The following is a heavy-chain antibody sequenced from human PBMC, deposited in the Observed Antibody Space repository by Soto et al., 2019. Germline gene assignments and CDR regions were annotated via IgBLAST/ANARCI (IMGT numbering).Heavy chain of an antibody. J-gene: IGHJ4*02. Sequence: QVQLVESGGGVVQPGGSLRLSCATSGFAFSSYGMHWVRQAPGKGLECVAVVRFDAINKYYADSVKGRFTISRDNSKSMVDLQMNSLRPDDTAVYYCAKLPNCGGDCYFDYWGQGTLVTVSS. CDR3: AKLPNCGGDCYFDY. V-gene: IGHV3-30*02. CDR1: GFAFSSYG. CDR2: VRFDAINK. D-gene: IGHD2-21*02.